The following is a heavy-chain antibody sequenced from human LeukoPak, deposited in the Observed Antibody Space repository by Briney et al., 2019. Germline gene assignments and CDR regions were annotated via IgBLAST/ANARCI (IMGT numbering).Heavy chain of an antibody. Sequence: SVKVSCKASGGTFSSYAISWVRQAPGQGLEWMGGIIPIFGTANYAQKFQGRVTITADESTSTAYMELSSLRSEGTAVYYCARDLKGVTIFGGTYYYYGMDVWGQGTTVTVSS. J-gene: IGHJ6*02. CDR3: ARDLKGVTIFGGTYYYYGMDV. D-gene: IGHD3-3*01. V-gene: IGHV1-69*01. CDR2: IIPIFGTA. CDR1: GGTFSSYA.